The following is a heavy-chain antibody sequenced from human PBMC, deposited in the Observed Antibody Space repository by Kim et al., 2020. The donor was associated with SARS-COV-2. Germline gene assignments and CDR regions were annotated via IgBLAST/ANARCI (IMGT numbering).Heavy chain of an antibody. Sequence: GGSLRLSCAASGFTVSSIYMNWVRQAPGKGLEWVSVIYTGGKTYYADSVKGRFTISRDTSKNTLYLQMNSLRAEDTAVYYCARDRRYGDYDYHYYYYMD. V-gene: IGHV3-66*01. J-gene: IGHJ6*03. CDR2: IYTGGKT. CDR3: ARDRRYGDYDYHYYYYMD. CDR1: GFTVSSIY. D-gene: IGHD4-17*01.